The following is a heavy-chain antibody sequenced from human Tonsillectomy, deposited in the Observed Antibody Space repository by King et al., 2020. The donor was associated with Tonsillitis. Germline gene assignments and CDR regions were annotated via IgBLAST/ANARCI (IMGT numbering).Heavy chain of an antibody. CDR1: VGSISTGSYY. V-gene: IGHV4-61*02. J-gene: IGHJ4*02. D-gene: IGHD3-10*01. CDR3: AREATYYFNSGSYPDV. CDR2: ICSSGST. Sequence: QLQESGPGMEKPSQTLSLICTVSVGSISTGSYYWSWIRQPAGKGLEWIGRICSSGSTNYNPPLKSRVFMSVDTSKNQFSLRLSSVAAADTAVYYCAREATYYFNSGSYPDVWGQGSLVTVSS.